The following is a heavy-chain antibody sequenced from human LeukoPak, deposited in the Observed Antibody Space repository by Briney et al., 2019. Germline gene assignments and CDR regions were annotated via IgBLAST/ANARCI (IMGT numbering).Heavy chain of an antibody. CDR1: GFTFSSYS. CDR3: AKEDYYDSSGYST. D-gene: IGHD3-22*01. Sequence: GGSLRLSCAASGFTFSSYSMNWVRQAPGKGLEWVSYISSSSSTIYYADSVKGRFTISRDNSKNTLYLQMNSLRAEDTAVYYCAKEDYYDSSGYSTWGQGTLVTVSS. V-gene: IGHV3-48*01. CDR2: ISSSSSTI. J-gene: IGHJ5*02.